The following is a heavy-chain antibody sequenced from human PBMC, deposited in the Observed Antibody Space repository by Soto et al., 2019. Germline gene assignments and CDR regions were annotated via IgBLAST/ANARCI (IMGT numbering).Heavy chain of an antibody. CDR1: GGSISSSNW. CDR2: VYHSGST. J-gene: IGHJ5*02. D-gene: IGHD6-13*01. Sequence: SETLSLTCAVSGGSISSSNWWSWVRQPPGKGLEWIGEVYHSGSTNYNPSLKSRVTISVDKSKNQFSLKLSSVTAADTAVYYCARGSSWRYWFDPWGQGTLVTSPQ. CDR3: ARGSSWRYWFDP. V-gene: IGHV4-4*02.